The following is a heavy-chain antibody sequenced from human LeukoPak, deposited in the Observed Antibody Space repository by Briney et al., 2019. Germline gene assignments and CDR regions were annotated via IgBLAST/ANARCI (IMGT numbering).Heavy chain of an antibody. CDR2: IWNDGTNE. D-gene: IGHD5-18*01. CDR3: ARGRGYGLVNPNFDC. J-gene: IGHJ4*02. V-gene: IGHV3-33*08. CDR1: GFTFRSYR. Sequence: GGSLGLSCAASGFTFRSYRMNWVRQAPGKGLEWVAVIWNDGTNENYADSVKGRFSISRDNSKNTLYLQINNLRAGDTAVYYCARGRGYGLVNPNFDCWGQGTLVTVSS.